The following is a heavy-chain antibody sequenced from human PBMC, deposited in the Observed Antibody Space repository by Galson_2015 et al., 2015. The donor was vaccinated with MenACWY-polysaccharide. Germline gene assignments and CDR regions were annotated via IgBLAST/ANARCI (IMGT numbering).Heavy chain of an antibody. D-gene: IGHD2-2*01. V-gene: IGHV2-5*02. CDR3: AHSGKYCSRTSCYYFDY. CDR2: IYWDDDK. Sequence: PALVKPTQTLTLTCTFSGFSLTTTGVGVAWIRQPPGKALEWLALIYWDDDKRYRPSLRSRLTVIKDTSKNRGVLKMTNVDPVDTATYYCAHSGKYCSRTSCYYFDYWGQGAPVTVSS. J-gene: IGHJ4*02. CDR1: GFSLTTTGVG.